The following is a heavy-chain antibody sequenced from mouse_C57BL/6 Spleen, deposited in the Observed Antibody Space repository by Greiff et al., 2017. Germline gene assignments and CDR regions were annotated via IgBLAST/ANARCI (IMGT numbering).Heavy chain of an antibody. CDR1: GYAFTNYL. CDR3: ARSRSYYGSSFMDY. J-gene: IGHJ4*01. CDR2: INPGSGGT. Sequence: QVQLQQSGAELVRPGTSVKVSCKASGYAFTNYLIEWVKQRPGQGLEWIGVINPGSGGTNYNEKFKGKATLTADKSSSTAYMQLSSLTSEDSAVYFCARSRSYYGSSFMDYWGQGTSVTVSS. D-gene: IGHD1-1*01. V-gene: IGHV1-54*01.